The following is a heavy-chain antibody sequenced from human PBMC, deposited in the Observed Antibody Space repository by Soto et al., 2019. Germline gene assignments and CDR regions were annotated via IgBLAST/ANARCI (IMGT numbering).Heavy chain of an antibody. CDR2: INWNSGSI. V-gene: IGHV3-9*01. D-gene: IGHD4-17*01. J-gene: IGHJ4*02. CDR3: AKDIDYELRIFEY. Sequence: EVQLVESGGGLVQPGRSLRLSCAASGFTFDDYAMHWVRQAPGKGLEWVSGINWNSGSIGYADSVKGRFTISRDNAKNSLYLQMNSLRAEDTALYYCAKDIDYELRIFEYWGQGTLVTVSS. CDR1: GFTFDDYA.